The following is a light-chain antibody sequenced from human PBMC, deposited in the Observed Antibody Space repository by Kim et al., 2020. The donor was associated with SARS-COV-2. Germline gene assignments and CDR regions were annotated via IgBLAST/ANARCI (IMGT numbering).Light chain of an antibody. Sequence: QSQNIACKGTGRDVGGYTYDSRYQQHPGKAPKLMIYHDSKRPSGVPDRFSGSKSGNTASLTISGLQAEDEADYYCYSYTGSYTYVFGTGTKVTVL. CDR3: YSYTGSYTYV. CDR2: HDS. J-gene: IGLJ1*01. V-gene: IGLV2-11*01. CDR1: GRDVGGYTY.